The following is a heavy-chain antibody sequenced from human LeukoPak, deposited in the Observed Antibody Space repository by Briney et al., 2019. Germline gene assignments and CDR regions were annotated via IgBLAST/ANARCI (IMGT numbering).Heavy chain of an antibody. CDR2: IYYSGST. V-gene: IGHV4-59*01. J-gene: IGHJ4*02. CDR1: GGSISSYY. CDR3: ARDHYGSSSALDY. Sequence: SETLSLTCTVSGGSISSYYWSWIRQPPGKGLEWIGYIYYSGSTNYNPSLKSRVTISVDTSKNQFSLQLSSVTAADTAVYYCARDHYGSSSALDYWGQGTLVTVSS. D-gene: IGHD6-6*01.